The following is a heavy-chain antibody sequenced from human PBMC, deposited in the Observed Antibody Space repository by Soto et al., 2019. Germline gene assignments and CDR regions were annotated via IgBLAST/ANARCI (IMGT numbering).Heavy chain of an antibody. CDR3: ARTKTGYSSSWYVIDY. D-gene: IGHD6-13*01. CDR2: IYYSGST. Sequence: SETLSLTCTVSGGSISSSSYYWGWIRQPPGKGLEWIGSIYYSGSTYYNPSLKSRVTISVDTSKNQFSLKLSSVTAADTAVYYCARTKTGYSSSWYVIDYWGQGTLVTVSS. J-gene: IGHJ4*02. CDR1: GGSISSSSYY. V-gene: IGHV4-39*01.